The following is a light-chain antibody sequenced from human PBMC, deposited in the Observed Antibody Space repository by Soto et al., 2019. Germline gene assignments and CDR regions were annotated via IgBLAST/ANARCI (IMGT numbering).Light chain of an antibody. V-gene: IGKV3-11*01. CDR3: RQRTDRGQWK. CDR2: GAS. J-gene: IGKJ1*01. Sequence: QSPATQSGAPGERVTFSCRASKGVSRKFAWYQKKPGQAARLLLTGASTGANGIPGRFRGSGSGTDFTLSISSLEPPDFAVYDCRQRTDRGQWKFG. CDR1: KGVSRK.